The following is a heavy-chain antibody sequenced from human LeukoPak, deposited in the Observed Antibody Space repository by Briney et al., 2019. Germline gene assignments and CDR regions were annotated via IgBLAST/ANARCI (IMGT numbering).Heavy chain of an antibody. CDR2: IKQDGSEK. CDR1: GFTFSSYW. V-gene: IGHV3-7*01. D-gene: IGHD3-22*01. J-gene: IGHJ4*02. CDR3: ATSTLWNYYDSSGYPFDY. Sequence: GGSLRLSCAGSGFTFSSYWMTWVRQAPGKGLEWVANIKQDGSEKNYVDSVRGRFTISRDNAKNSLYLQMNSLRAEDTAVYYCATSTLWNYYDSSGYPFDYWGQGTPVTVSS.